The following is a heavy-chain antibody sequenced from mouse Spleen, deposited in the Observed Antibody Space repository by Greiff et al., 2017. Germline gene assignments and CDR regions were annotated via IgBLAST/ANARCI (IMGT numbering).Heavy chain of an antibody. Sequence: EVKLMESEGGLVQPGSSMKLSCTASGFTFSDYYMAWVRQVPEKGLEWVANINYDGSSTYYLDSLKSRFIISRDNAKNILYLQMSSLKSEDTATYYCARIYDGSSGAMDYWGQGTSVTVSS. V-gene: IGHV5-16*01. D-gene: IGHD2-3*01. CDR2: INYDGSST. J-gene: IGHJ4*01. CDR1: GFTFSDYY. CDR3: ARIYDGSSGAMDY.